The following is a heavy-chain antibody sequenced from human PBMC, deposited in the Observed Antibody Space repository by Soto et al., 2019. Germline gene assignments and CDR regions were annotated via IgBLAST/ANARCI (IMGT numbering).Heavy chain of an antibody. CDR1: GFTLNNYW. CDR2: INKDASSV. J-gene: IGHJ3*01. V-gene: IGHV3-74*01. D-gene: IGHD6-19*01. CDR3: ARALAGSRNGSDV. Sequence: GGSLRLSCTASGFTLNNYWMHWVRQVPGKGLVWVSRINKDASSVDFADSVKGRFAIYKENAKNTLYLQMDSLRPEDMAVYYCARALAGSRNGSDVWGLGTMVTVSS.